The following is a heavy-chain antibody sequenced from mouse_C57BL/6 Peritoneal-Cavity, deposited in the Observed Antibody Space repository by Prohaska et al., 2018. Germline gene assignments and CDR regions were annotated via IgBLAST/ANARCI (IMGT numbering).Heavy chain of an antibody. CDR1: GFTFSGFW. CDR3: MRYGSYWYFDV. CDR2: INSDGSAI. Sequence: EVQLLETGGGLVQPGGSRGLSCEGSGFTFSGFWMSWVRQTPGKTLEWIGDINSDGSAINYAPSIKDRFTIFRDNDKITLYLQMSNVRSEDTATYFCMRYGSYWYFDVWGTGTTVTVAS. J-gene: IGHJ1*03. D-gene: IGHD4-1*01. V-gene: IGHV11-2*01.